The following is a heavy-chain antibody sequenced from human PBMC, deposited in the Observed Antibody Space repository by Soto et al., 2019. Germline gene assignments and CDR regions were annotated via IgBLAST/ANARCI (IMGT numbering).Heavy chain of an antibody. CDR3: ARHGGIAVAGTDF. V-gene: IGHV4-39*01. D-gene: IGHD6-19*01. J-gene: IGHJ4*02. Sequence: PSETLSLTCTVSGGSISSGDYYWSWIRQPPGKGLEWIGYISYIGSTYHNPSLKSRVTISIDMSKNQFSLNLRSVTAADTAVYYCARHGGIAVAGTDFWGQGTLVTVSS. CDR2: ISYIGST. CDR1: GGSISSGDYY.